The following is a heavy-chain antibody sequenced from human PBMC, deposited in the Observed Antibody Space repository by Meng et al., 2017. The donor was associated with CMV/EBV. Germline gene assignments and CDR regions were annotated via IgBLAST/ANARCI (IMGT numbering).Heavy chain of an antibody. CDR1: GYTFTGYY. CDR3: ARSHSSSYYYYYYGMDV. D-gene: IGHD6-6*01. CDR2: INPNSGGT. V-gene: IGHV1-2*02. J-gene: IGHJ6*02. Sequence: GESLKISCKASGYTFTGYYMHWVRQAPGQGLEWMGWINPNSGGTNYAQKFQGRVTMTRDTSISTAYMELSRLRSDDTAVYYCARSHSSSYYYYYYGMDVWGQGTTVTVSS.